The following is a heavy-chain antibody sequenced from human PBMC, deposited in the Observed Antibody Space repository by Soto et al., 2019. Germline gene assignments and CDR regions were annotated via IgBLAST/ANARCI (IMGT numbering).Heavy chain of an antibody. Sequence: SETLSLTCTVSGGSISSYYWSWIRQPPGKGLEWIGYIYYSGSTNYNPSLKSRVTISVDTSKNQFSLKLSSVTAADTAVYYCARWRYFDSPYYYGMDVWGQGTTVTVSS. CDR1: GGSISSYY. CDR2: IYYSGST. V-gene: IGHV4-59*01. D-gene: IGHD3-9*01. J-gene: IGHJ6*02. CDR3: ARWRYFDSPYYYGMDV.